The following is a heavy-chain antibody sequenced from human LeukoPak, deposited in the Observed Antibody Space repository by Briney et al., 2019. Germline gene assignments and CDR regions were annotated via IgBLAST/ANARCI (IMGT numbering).Heavy chain of an antibody. D-gene: IGHD1-26*01. Sequence: GASVKVSCKTSGYTFTGYYMHWVRQAPGQGLEWMGWINPNSGDTKYAQKFQSRVSMTRDTSISTAYMELGRLGSDDTAVYYCAPSGTYYSDYYYLDYWGQGTLVTVSS. CDR2: INPNSGDT. V-gene: IGHV1-2*02. J-gene: IGHJ4*02. CDR1: GYTFTGYY. CDR3: APSGTYYSDYYYLDY.